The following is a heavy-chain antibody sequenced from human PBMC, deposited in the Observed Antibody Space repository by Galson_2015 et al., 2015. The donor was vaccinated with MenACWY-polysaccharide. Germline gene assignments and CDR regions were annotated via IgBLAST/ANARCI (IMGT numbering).Heavy chain of an antibody. D-gene: IGHD6-13*01. J-gene: IGHJ3*02. Sequence: SETLSLTCTVSGGSISSSSYYWGWIGQPPGKGLEWIGSIYYSGSTCYNPSLKSRVAISVDTSKNQFSLKLSSVTAADTAVYYCARAVRQQLVRGGAFEIWGQGTMVTVSS. CDR2: IYYSGST. CDR1: GGSISSSSYY. CDR3: ARAVRQQLVRGGAFEI. V-gene: IGHV4-39*07.